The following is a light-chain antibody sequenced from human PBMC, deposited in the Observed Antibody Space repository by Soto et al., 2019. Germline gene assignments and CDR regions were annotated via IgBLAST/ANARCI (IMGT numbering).Light chain of an antibody. CDR2: DAS. Sequence: EMVLTQSPATLSLSPGQRATLSCRASQSVSSYLAWYQQKPGQAPSLLIFDASNRATGIPARFSGSGSGTDFTLTISSLKPEDFAVYYCQQRSKWPLTFGGGTKVEIK. J-gene: IGKJ4*01. CDR1: QSVSSY. CDR3: QQRSKWPLT. V-gene: IGKV3-11*01.